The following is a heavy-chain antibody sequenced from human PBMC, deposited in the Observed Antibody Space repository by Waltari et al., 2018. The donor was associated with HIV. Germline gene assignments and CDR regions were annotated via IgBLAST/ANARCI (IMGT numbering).Heavy chain of an antibody. CDR2: ISTYNGNA. CDR3: ARVNYYGSGSFYYYGMDV. V-gene: IGHV1-18*01. CDR1: GYTFTRYG. Sequence: QVQLVQSGAEVKKPGASVKVSCKASGYTFTRYGISWVRQAPGQGLEWMGWISTYNGNANYAQKLQGRVTMTTDTSTSTAYMELRSLRSDDTAVYCCARVNYYGSGSFYYYGMDVWGQGTTVTVSS. D-gene: IGHD3-10*01. J-gene: IGHJ6*02.